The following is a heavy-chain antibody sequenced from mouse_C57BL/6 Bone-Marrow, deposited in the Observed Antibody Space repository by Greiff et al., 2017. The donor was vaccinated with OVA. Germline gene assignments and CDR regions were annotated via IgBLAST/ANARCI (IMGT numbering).Heavy chain of an antibody. CDR2: SRNKANDYTT. D-gene: IGHD1-1*01. J-gene: IGHJ1*03. CDR3: ATSYGSSPYWYFDV. V-gene: IGHV7-1*01. CDR1: GFTFSDFY. Sequence: EVKLMESGGGLVQSGRSLRLSCATSGFTFSDFYMEWVRQAPGKGLEWIAASRNKANDYTTEYSASVKGRFIVSRDTSHSILYLQMNALRAEDTAIYYCATSYGSSPYWYFDVWGTGTTVTVSS.